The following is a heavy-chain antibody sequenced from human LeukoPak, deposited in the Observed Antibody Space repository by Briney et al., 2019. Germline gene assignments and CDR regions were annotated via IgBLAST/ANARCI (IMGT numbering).Heavy chain of an antibody. CDR1: GDSIRNYY. Sequence: SETLSLTCSVSGDSIRNYYWSWIRQPAGKGLEWIARIYTSGTTDYNPSLKSRPTMSVDTSRNHFSLKLTSVTAADTAVYYCARESKSYDGSGYHHDCWGQGALVTVSS. V-gene: IGHV4-4*07. CDR3: ARESKSYDGSGYHHDC. J-gene: IGHJ4*02. CDR2: IYTSGTT. D-gene: IGHD3-22*01.